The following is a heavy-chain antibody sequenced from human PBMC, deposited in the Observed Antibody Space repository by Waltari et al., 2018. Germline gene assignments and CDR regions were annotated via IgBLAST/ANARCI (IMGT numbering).Heavy chain of an antibody. Sequence: DVHLVESGGGRVKSGGSLRLPCASSGFTLSTFNMNWVRQPPGKGLEWVSTISRSGNYIYYADSVKGRFTISRDNAKNSLFLHMNSLRGDDTAVYFCAGDGSSSAFHSWGQDTLVTVSS. J-gene: IGHJ1*01. CDR1: GFTLSTFN. CDR2: ISRSGNYI. V-gene: IGHV3-21*01. CDR3: AGDGSSSAFHS. D-gene: IGHD6-19*01.